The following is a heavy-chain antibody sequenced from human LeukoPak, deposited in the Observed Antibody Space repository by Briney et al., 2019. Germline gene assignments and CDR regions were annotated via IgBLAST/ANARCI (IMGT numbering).Heavy chain of an antibody. D-gene: IGHD2-2*03. J-gene: IGHJ4*02. CDR2: INPSCGDT. Sequence: GASVKVSCTASGYTFTSYYMHWVRQAPGQGLEWMGIINPSCGDTSYAQTFQGRLTMTRDTPTNTVYMELTSLRSEDTAVYYCAREVMDSLRFDYWGQGTLVTVSS. V-gene: IGHV1-46*01. CDR3: AREVMDSLRFDY. CDR1: GYTFTSYY.